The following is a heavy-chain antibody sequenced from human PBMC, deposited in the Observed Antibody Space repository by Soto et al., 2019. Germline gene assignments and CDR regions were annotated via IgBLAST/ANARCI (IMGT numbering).Heavy chain of an antibody. D-gene: IGHD1-26*01. CDR2: IIHSEST. CDR3: ARQRPTDGRWEFANYYGMDV. CDR1: GGSFSAYY. V-gene: IGHV4-34*12. Sequence: SETLSLTCAVYGGSFSAYYWSWVRQPPGKGLEWIGEIIHSESTKYNPSLKSRVTISVDTSKNQFSLKLSSVTAADTAVYYCARQRPTDGRWEFANYYGMDVWGQRTPVTVSS. J-gene: IGHJ6*02.